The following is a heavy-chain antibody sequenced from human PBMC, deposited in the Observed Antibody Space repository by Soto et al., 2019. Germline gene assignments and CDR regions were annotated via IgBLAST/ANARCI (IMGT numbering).Heavy chain of an antibody. V-gene: IGHV3-23*01. D-gene: IGHD6-13*01. CDR3: CHFFIAAPGAYYFDY. CDR1: GFTFSSYA. J-gene: IGHJ4*02. Sequence: EVQLLESGGGLVQPGGSLRLSCAASGFTFSSYAMSWVRQAPGKGLEWVSAISGSGGSTYYADSVKGRFTISRDNSKNTLYLQMNSLRAEVTAVYYCCHFFIAAPGAYYFDYWGQGTLVTVSS. CDR2: ISGSGGST.